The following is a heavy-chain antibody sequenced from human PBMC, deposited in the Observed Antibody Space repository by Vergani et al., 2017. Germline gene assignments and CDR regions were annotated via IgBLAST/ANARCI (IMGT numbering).Heavy chain of an antibody. Sequence: EVQLVESGGGLVQPGRSLRLSCTASGFTFGDYAMSWVRQAPGKGLEWVGFIRSKAYGGTTEYAASVKGRFTISRDDSKSIAYLQMNSLKTEDTAVYYCTRVLTSYYDYVWGSYRFDYWGQGTLVTVSS. CDR2: IRSKAYGGTT. CDR1: GFTFGDYA. CDR3: TRVLTSYYDYVWGSYRFDY. D-gene: IGHD3-16*02. V-gene: IGHV3-49*04. J-gene: IGHJ4*02.